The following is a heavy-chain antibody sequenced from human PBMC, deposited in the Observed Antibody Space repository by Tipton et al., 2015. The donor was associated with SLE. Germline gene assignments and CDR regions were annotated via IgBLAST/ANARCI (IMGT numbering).Heavy chain of an antibody. CDR2: IQHSGFT. CDR1: GGSISSGDYS. CDR3: AKYSSSSDY. J-gene: IGHJ4*02. Sequence: TLSLTCAVSGGSISSGDYSWSWIRQPPGKGLEWLGYIQHSGFTYNSPSLRSRVTISVDTSKNQFSLKLSSVTAADTAVYYCAKYSSSSDYWGQGTLVTVSS. D-gene: IGHD6-6*01. V-gene: IGHV4-30-2*01.